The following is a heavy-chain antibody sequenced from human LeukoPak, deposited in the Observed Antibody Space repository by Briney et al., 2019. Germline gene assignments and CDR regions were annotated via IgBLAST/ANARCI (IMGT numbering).Heavy chain of an antibody. J-gene: IGHJ4*02. CDR1: GGSISSYY. D-gene: IGHD3-22*01. CDR2: IYYSGST. V-gene: IGHV4-59*08. CDR3: ARHHNPRHTYYYDSSGYPYFDY. Sequence: SETLSLTCTVSGGSISSYYWSWIRQPPGKGLEWIGHIYYSGSTNYNPSLKSRVTISVHTSKKQLSLKLSSVTAADTAVYYCARHHNPRHTYYYDSSGYPYFDYWGQGTLVTVSS.